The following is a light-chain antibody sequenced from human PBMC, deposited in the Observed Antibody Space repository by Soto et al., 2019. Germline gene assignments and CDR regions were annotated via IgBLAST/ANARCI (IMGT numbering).Light chain of an antibody. CDR2: DAS. Sequence: IQMAQSPSTMSGSXGDRVTITCRASQSVSRCVAWDRQKPGTAPKIRXXDASTLESGVPSRLSGSGSGREFTLNISSLQSEDFAVYYCQQYNNWPSWTFGQGTKVDIK. V-gene: IGKV1-5*01. CDR1: QSVSRC. J-gene: IGKJ1*01. CDR3: QQYNNWPSWT.